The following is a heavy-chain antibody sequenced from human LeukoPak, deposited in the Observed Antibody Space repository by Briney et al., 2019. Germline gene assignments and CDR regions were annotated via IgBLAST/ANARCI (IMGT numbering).Heavy chain of an antibody. D-gene: IGHD3-10*01. CDR3: ARWIGITMVRGTQTPQTGWFDP. V-gene: IGHV5-51*01. J-gene: IGHJ5*02. CDR2: IYPGDSDT. CDR1: GYSFTSYW. Sequence: GESLKISCKGSGYSFTSYWIGWVRQMPGKGLEWMGIIYPGDSDTRYSPSFQGQVTISADKSISTAYLQWSSLKASDTAMYYCARWIGITMVRGTQTPQTGWFDPWGQGTLVTVSS.